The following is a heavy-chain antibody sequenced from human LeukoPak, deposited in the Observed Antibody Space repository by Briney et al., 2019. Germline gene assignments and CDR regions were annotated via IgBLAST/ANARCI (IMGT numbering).Heavy chain of an antibody. CDR2: INHSGST. J-gene: IGHJ4*02. Sequence: SETLSLTCTVSGGSISSGSYYWSWIRQPPGKGLEWIGEINHSGSTNYNPSLKSRVTISVDTSKNQFSLKLSSVTAADTAVYYCARAPPPFYYYDSSGSLFDYWGQGTLVTVSS. D-gene: IGHD3-22*01. CDR3: ARAPPPFYYYDSSGSLFDY. V-gene: IGHV4-39*07. CDR1: GGSISSGSYY.